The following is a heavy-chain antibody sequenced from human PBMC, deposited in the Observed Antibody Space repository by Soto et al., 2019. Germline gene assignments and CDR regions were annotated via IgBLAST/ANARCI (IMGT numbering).Heavy chain of an antibody. Sequence: QVQLQESGPGLVKPSETLSLTCTVSGGSISSYYWSWIRQPAGKGLEWIGRIYTSGSTNYNPSLKSRVTMSVDTSKNQFSLKLSSVTAADTAVYYCARDRDSGSYDWFDPWGQGTLVTVSS. CDR2: IYTSGST. D-gene: IGHD1-26*01. CDR1: GGSISSYY. V-gene: IGHV4-4*07. CDR3: ARDRDSGSYDWFDP. J-gene: IGHJ5*02.